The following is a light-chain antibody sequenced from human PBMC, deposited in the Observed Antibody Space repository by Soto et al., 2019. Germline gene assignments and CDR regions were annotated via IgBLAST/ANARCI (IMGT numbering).Light chain of an antibody. Sequence: DIKVIQSPSSMSESVGDKVNITCRSSQIISSDLNWYQQKLGKAPKLLIYAASSLQSGVPLRFSGSGSVTDFSLTIISLQPEDFATYYCQQIYSTPRTFGQGNMV. CDR3: QQIYSTPRT. CDR2: AAS. V-gene: IGKV1-39*01. CDR1: QIISSD. J-gene: IGKJ1*01.